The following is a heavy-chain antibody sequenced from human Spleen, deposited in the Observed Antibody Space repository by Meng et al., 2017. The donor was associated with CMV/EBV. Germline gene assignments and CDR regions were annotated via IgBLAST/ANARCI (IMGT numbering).Heavy chain of an antibody. V-gene: IGHV3-64*02. CDR1: GFTFSSYA. CDR2: ISSNGGSK. CDR3: ARGNSQWELLTSAFDI. Sequence: GESLKISCAASGFTFSSYAMHWVRQAPGKGLEYVSAISSNGGSKYYADSVKGRFTISRDNSKNTLYLQMNSLRAEDTAVYYCARGNSQWELLTSAFDIWGQGTMVTVSS. D-gene: IGHD1-26*01. J-gene: IGHJ3*02.